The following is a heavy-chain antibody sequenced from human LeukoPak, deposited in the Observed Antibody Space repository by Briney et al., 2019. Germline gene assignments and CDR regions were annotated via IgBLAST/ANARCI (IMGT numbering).Heavy chain of an antibody. CDR3: ARGKAQRLYYYGMDV. V-gene: IGHV4-34*01. D-gene: IGHD2-2*01. CDR1: GGSFSGYY. Sequence: SETLSLTCAVYGGSFSGYYWSWIRQPPGKGLEWMGEINHSGSTNYNPSLKSRVTISVDTSKNQFSLKLSSVTAADTAVYYCARGKAQRLYYYGMDVWGKGTPVTVSS. J-gene: IGHJ6*04. CDR2: INHSGST.